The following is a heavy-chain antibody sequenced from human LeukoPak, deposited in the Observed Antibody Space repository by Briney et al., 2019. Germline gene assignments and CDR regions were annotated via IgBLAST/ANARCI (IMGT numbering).Heavy chain of an antibody. CDR1: GFTFSRYG. CDR2: IRYDGTNK. CDR3: AKDRSFWSGYYWARSGDFDY. V-gene: IGHV3-30*02. Sequence: GGSLGLSCAASGFTFSRYGMHWVRQAPGKGLEWVAFIRYDGTNKYYADSVKGRFTISRDNSKNTVYLQMHSLRAEDTAVYYCAKDRSFWSGYYWARSGDFDYWGQGTLVTVSS. D-gene: IGHD3-3*01. J-gene: IGHJ4*02.